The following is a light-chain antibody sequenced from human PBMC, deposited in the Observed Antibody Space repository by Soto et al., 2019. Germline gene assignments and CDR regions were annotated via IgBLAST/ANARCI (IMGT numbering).Light chain of an antibody. Sequence: EIVLTQSPGTLSSSPGERATLSCRASQSVSSSYLAWYQQNPGQAPRLLIYGASSRATGIPDRFRGSGSGTDFALTISRLEPEDFGVYYGQQYGSEPLPTFGGGPKVEIK. CDR2: GAS. CDR1: QSVSSSY. J-gene: IGKJ4*01. CDR3: QQYGSEPLPT. V-gene: IGKV3-20*01.